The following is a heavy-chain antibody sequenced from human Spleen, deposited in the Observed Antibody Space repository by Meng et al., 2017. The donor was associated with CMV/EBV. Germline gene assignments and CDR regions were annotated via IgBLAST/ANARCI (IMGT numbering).Heavy chain of an antibody. Sequence: ASGFTFSRYGMHWVRQAPGKGLEWVAFIRYDGSNKYYADSVKGRFTISRDNSKNTLYLQMNSLRAEDTAVYYCAKARYSRSPDWFDPWGQGTLVTVSS. CDR1: GFTFSRYG. CDR3: AKARYSRSPDWFDP. J-gene: IGHJ5*02. V-gene: IGHV3-30*02. CDR2: IRYDGSNK. D-gene: IGHD6-13*01.